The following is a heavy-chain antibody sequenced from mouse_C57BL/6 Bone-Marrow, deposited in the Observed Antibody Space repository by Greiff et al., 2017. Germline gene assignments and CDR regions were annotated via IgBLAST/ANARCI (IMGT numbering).Heavy chain of an antibody. V-gene: IGHV1-69*01. CDR1: GYTFTSYW. D-gene: IGHD2-4*01. J-gene: IGHJ3*01. CDR3: AREGYDSWFAY. Sequence: QVQLKQPGAELVMPGASVKLSCKASGYTFTSYWMHWVKQRPGQGLEWIGEIDPSDSYTNYNQKFKGKSTLTVDKSSSTAYMQLSSLTSEDSAVYYCAREGYDSWFAYWGQGTLVTVSA. CDR2: IDPSDSYT.